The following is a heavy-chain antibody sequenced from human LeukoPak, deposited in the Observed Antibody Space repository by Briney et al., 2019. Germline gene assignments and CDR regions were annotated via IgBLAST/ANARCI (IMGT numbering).Heavy chain of an antibody. V-gene: IGHV3-23*01. J-gene: IGHJ5*02. CDR2: ISGSGGST. D-gene: IGHD6-13*01. CDR1: GFTFSSYA. Sequence: GGSLRLSCAASGFTFSSYAMSWVRQAPGKGLEWVSAISGSGGSTYYADSVKGRFTISRDNSKNTLYLQMNSLRAEDTAVYYCAKGPYSSSSPLGFDPWGQGTLDTVSS. CDR3: AKGPYSSSSPLGFDP.